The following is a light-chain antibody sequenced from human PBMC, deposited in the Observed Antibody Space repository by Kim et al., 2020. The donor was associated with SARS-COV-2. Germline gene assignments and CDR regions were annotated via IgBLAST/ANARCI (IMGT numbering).Light chain of an antibody. J-gene: IGLJ3*02. Sequence: GQSITISCTGTSSDVGGYNYVSWYQQHPGKAPNLMIYDVSNRPSVVSNRFSGSKSGNTASLTISGLQAEDEADYYCSSYTSSSTWVFGGGTQLTVL. CDR1: SSDVGGYNY. CDR2: DVS. V-gene: IGLV2-14*03. CDR3: SSYTSSSTWV.